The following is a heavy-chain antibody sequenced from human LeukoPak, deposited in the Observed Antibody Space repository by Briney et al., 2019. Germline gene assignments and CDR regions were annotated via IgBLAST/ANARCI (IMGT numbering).Heavy chain of an antibody. CDR3: ARDSSYYGSGSYP. V-gene: IGHV4-59*01. J-gene: IGHJ5*02. D-gene: IGHD3-10*01. CDR2: IYYSGST. Sequence: KPSETLSLTCTVSGGSISSYYWSWIRQPPGKGLEWIGYIYYSGSTNYNPSFKSRVTISVDTSKNQFSLKLSSVTAADTAMYYCARDSSYYGSGSYPWGQGTLVTVSS. CDR1: GGSISSYY.